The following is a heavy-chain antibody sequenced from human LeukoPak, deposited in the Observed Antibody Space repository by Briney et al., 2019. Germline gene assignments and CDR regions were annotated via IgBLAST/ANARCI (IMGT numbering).Heavy chain of an antibody. V-gene: IGHV3-48*03. J-gene: IGHJ4*02. CDR1: GFTFSSYE. D-gene: IGHD4-17*01. Sequence: GGSLRLSCAASGFTFSSYEMNWVRQAPGKGLEWDSYISSSGSTIYYADSVKGRFTISRDNAKNSLYLQMNSLRAEDTAVYYCARGDYGDYGDYFYYWGQGTLVTVSS. CDR3: ARGDYGDYGDYFYY. CDR2: ISSSGSTI.